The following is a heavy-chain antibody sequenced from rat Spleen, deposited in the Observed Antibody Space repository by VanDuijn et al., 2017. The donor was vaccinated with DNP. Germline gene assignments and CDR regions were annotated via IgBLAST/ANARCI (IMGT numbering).Heavy chain of an antibody. V-gene: IGHV5-58*01. D-gene: IGHD1-12*02. Sequence: EVPLVETGGGSVQPGRSLKLSCVASGFTFSSYWMYWIRQAPGQGLEWVASITTDGGGTYYPDSVKGRFTISRDNADNTVYLQMNSLRSEDTATYYCANYNSYDGTYWGQGVMVTVSS. CDR1: GFTFSSYW. J-gene: IGHJ2*01. CDR3: ANYNSYDGTY. CDR2: ITTDGGGT.